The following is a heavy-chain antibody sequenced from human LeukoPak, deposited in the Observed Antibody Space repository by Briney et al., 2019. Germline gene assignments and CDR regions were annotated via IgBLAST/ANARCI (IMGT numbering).Heavy chain of an antibody. J-gene: IGHJ4*02. Sequence: GGSLRLSCAASGFTFSSYSMNWVRQAPGKGLEWVSAISGSGGSTYYADSVKGRFTISRDNSKNTLYLQMNSLRAEDTAVYYCAKRREGLLENYFDYWGQGTLVTVSS. CDR2: ISGSGGST. D-gene: IGHD2-15*01. V-gene: IGHV3-23*01. CDR3: AKRREGLLENYFDY. CDR1: GFTFSSYS.